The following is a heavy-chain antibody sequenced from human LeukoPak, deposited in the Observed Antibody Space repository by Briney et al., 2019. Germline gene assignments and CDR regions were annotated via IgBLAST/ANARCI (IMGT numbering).Heavy chain of an antibody. V-gene: IGHV3-23*01. Sequence: GGSLGLSCAASGFTFSSYAMSWVRQAPGKGLEWVSAISGSGGSTYYADSVKGRFTISRDNSKNTLYLQMNSLRAEDTAVYYCAKYEIGVVIHPFDYWGQGTLVTVSS. D-gene: IGHD3-3*01. CDR3: AKYEIGVVIHPFDY. CDR1: GFTFSSYA. J-gene: IGHJ4*02. CDR2: ISGSGGST.